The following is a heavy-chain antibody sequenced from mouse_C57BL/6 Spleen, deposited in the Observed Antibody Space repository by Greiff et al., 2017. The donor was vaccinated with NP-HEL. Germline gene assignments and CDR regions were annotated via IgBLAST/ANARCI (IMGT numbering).Heavy chain of an antibody. CDR2: IYPGDGDT. CDR1: GYAFSSYW. J-gene: IGHJ1*03. V-gene: IGHV1-80*01. D-gene: IGHD2-2*01. CDR3: ARWGSTMVTTGDWYFDV. Sequence: VKLQESGAELVKPGASVKISCKASGYAFSSYWMNWVKQRPGKGLEWIGQIYPGDGDTNYNGKFKGKATLTADKSSSTAYMQLSSLTSEDSAVYFCARWGSTMVTTGDWYFDVWGTGTTVTVSS.